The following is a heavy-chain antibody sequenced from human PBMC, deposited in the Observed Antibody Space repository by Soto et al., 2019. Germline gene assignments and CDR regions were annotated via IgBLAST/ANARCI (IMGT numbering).Heavy chain of an antibody. CDR1: GFTFSSYG. CDR2: IWYDGSNK. CDR3: AREGPRYSSSWYGAFDI. D-gene: IGHD6-13*01. J-gene: IGHJ3*02. V-gene: IGHV3-33*01. Sequence: PGGSLRLSCAASGFTFSSYGMHWVRQAPGKGLEWVAVIWYDGSNKYYADSVKGRFTISRDNSKNTLYLQMNSLRAEDTAVYYCAREGPRYSSSWYGAFDIWGQGTMVTVSS.